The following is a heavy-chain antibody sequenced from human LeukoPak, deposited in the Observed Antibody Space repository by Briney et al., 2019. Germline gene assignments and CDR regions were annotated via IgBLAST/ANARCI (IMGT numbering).Heavy chain of an antibody. D-gene: IGHD4-17*01. J-gene: IGHJ2*01. CDR1: GFTFSSYS. V-gene: IGHV3-23*01. Sequence: GGSLRLSCAASGFTFSSYSMNWVRQAPGKGLEWVSAISGSGGSTYYADSVKGRFTISRDNSKNTLYLQMNSLRAEDTAVYYCAKDKTTVTRWYFDLWGRGTLVTVSS. CDR2: ISGSGGST. CDR3: AKDKTTVTRWYFDL.